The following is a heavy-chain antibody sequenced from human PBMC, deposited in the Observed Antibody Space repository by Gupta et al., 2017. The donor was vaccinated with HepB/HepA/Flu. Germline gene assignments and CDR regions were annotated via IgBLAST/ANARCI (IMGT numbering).Heavy chain of an antibody. Sequence: QVQLQQWGAGLLKPSETLSLSCAVSGESFSGSFWSWIRQSPGKGLEWIGEINDRGSSNYNPSLKSRVTLSVDTSRKQISLNVSSVTAADTALYYCARVITMVRGIPYYRIDVWGRGTTVTVSS. CDR2: INDRGSS. J-gene: IGHJ6*01. D-gene: IGHD3-10*01. CDR1: GESFSGSF. CDR3: ARVITMVRGIPYYRIDV. V-gene: IGHV4-34*02.